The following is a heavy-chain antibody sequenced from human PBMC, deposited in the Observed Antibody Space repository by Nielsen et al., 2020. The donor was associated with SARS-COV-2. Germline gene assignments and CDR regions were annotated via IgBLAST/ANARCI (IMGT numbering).Heavy chain of an antibody. CDR3: ARTSRDITIFGVVIRLGY. V-gene: IGHV1-8*02. Sequence: ASVKVSCKASGGTFSSYAINWVRQATGQGLEWMGWMNPNSGNTGYAQKLQGRVTMTTDTSTSTAYMELRSLRSDDTAVYYCARTSRDITIFGVVIRLGYWGQGTLVTVSS. CDR1: GGTFSSYA. J-gene: IGHJ4*02. CDR2: MNPNSGNT. D-gene: IGHD3-3*01.